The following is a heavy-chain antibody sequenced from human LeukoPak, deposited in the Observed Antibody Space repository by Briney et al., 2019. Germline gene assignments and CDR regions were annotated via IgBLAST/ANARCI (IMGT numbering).Heavy chain of an antibody. D-gene: IGHD5-18*01. J-gene: IGHJ6*02. CDR1: GGSINSYY. CDR2: IYYSGST. Sequence: SETLSLTCTVSGGSINSYYWSWIRQPPGKGLEWIGYIYYSGSTNYNPSLKSRVTISVDTSKNQFSLKLSPVTAADTAVYYCARDDRYVDTAMVWLYGMDVWGQGTTVTVSS. CDR3: ARDDRYVDTAMVWLYGMDV. V-gene: IGHV4-59*01.